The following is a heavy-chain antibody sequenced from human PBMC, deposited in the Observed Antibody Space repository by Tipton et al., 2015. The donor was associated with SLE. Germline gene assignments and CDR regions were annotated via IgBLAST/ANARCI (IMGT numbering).Heavy chain of an antibody. CDR2: IYYSGST. J-gene: IGHJ3*02. D-gene: IGHD6-13*01. Sequence: TLSLTCTVSGGSISSYYWSWIRQPPGKGLEWIGYIYYSGSTNYNPSPKSRVTISVDTSKNQFSLKLSPVTAADTAVYYCARAPLYSSSWYIPGGDAFDIWGQGTMVTVSS. CDR1: GGSISSYY. V-gene: IGHV4-59*01. CDR3: ARAPLYSSSWYIPGGDAFDI.